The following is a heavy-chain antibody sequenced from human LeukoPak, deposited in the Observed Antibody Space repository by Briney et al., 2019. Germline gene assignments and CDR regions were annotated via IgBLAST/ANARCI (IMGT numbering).Heavy chain of an antibody. Sequence: GGSLRLSCAASGFTFSSYWMTWVRQAPGKGLEWVANIKEDGSEKNYVDSVRGRFTISRDNAKNSLYLQMNSLRAEDTAVYFCARGGGRHVEYWGQGTLVTVSS. J-gene: IGHJ4*02. V-gene: IGHV3-7*05. D-gene: IGHD3-16*01. CDR2: IKEDGSEK. CDR3: ARGGGRHVEY. CDR1: GFTFSSYW.